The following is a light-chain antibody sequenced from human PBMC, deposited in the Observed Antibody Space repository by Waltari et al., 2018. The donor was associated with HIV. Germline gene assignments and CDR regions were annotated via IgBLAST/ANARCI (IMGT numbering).Light chain of an antibody. CDR3: QQSYSVPFT. J-gene: IGKJ3*01. Sequence: DIQMTQSPSSLSACVGDSVPIACLASQTIATYLNWYHQTPGKAPKLVIYATSALQSGVPSRFSGSGSGTDFTLTIGSLQPEDFGTYYCQQSYSVPFTFGPGTKVDIK. V-gene: IGKV1-39*01. CDR1: QTIATY. CDR2: ATS.